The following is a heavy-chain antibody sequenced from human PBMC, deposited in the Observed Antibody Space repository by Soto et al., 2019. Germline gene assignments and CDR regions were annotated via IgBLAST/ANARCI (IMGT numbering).Heavy chain of an antibody. V-gene: IGHV4-39*01. J-gene: IGHJ3*02. D-gene: IGHD1-26*01. CDR2: IYYSGST. CDR1: GGSISSSSYY. Sequence: QLQLQESGPGLVKPSETLSLTCTVSGGSISSSSYYWGWIRQPPGKGLEWIGSIYYSGSTYYNPSLKSRVTISVDTSKNQFSLKLSSVTAADTAVYYCARQEGARSSPAFDIWGQGTMVTVSS. CDR3: ARQEGARSSPAFDI.